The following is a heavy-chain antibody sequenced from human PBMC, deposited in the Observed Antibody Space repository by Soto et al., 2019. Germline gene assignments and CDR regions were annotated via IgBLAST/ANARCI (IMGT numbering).Heavy chain of an antibody. J-gene: IGHJ5*02. D-gene: IGHD6-19*01. CDR3: ARDMYSSDYFVKWFEP. CDR2: ISHDGINK. CDR1: GFSFSSYA. V-gene: IGHV3-30-3*01. Sequence: SLSDTASGFSFSSYAMYWFRQPPGKGLEWVAVISHDGINKHYADSVKGRVTVSRDNSNHSLDLQLNSLRGEDTAMYYCARDMYSSDYFVKWFEPWGQGTLVTVSS.